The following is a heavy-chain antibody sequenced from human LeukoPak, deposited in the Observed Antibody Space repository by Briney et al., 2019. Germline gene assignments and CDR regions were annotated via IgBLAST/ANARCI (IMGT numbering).Heavy chain of an antibody. Sequence: PSESLSLTCAVYGESFSASYWSWIRQPPGKGVGRVGEINHSGSTNTNPSRKSRVTRSLDTAKNQFSLKLSSVTAADTAVYYCARRMPEYYGSGSYYMKDWGQGTLVTVSS. CDR2: INHSGST. V-gene: IGHV4-34*01. CDR3: ARRMPEYYGSGSYYMKD. J-gene: IGHJ4*02. CDR1: GESFSASY. D-gene: IGHD3-10*01.